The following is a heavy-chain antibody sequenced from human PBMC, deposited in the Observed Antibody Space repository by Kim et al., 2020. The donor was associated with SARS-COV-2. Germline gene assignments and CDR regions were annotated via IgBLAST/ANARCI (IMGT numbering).Heavy chain of an antibody. CDR3: ARVPGQWELYGAFDI. J-gene: IGHJ3*02. Sequence: PSLKSRVTISVDTSKNQFSLKLSSVTAADTAVYYCARVPGQWELYGAFDIWGQGTMVTVSS. V-gene: IGHV4-34*01. D-gene: IGHD1-26*01.